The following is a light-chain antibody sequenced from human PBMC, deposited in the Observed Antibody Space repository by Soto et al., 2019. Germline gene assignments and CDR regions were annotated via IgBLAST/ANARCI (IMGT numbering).Light chain of an antibody. CDR2: EVS. Sequence: QSALTQPPSASGSLGQSVTISCTATSSDVGAYNYVSWYQQHPGKAPKLMIYEVSNRPSGVSNRFSGSKSGNTASLTISGLQAEDEADYYCSSYTSTTILVFGTGTKLTVL. V-gene: IGLV2-14*01. J-gene: IGLJ1*01. CDR3: SSYTSTTILV. CDR1: SSDVGAYNY.